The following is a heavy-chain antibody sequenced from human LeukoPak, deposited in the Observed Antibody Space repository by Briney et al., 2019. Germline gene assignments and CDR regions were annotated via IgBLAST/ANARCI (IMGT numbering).Heavy chain of an antibody. CDR3: ARATPDIVVVVSSHHDAFDI. CDR2: IYYSGST. D-gene: IGHD2-15*01. V-gene: IGHV4-59*08. Sequence: SETLSLTCTVSGGSISSYYWSWIRQPPGKGLEWIGYIYYSGSTNYNPSLKSRVTISVDTSKNQFSLKLSSVTAADTAVYYCARATPDIVVVVSSHHDAFDIWGQGTMVTVSS. CDR1: GGSISSYY. J-gene: IGHJ3*02.